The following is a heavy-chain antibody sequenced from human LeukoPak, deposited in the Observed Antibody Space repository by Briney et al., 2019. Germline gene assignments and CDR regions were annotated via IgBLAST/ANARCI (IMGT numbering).Heavy chain of an antibody. CDR2: IYYSGST. CDR3: ARIRYCSGGSCYSGHWFDP. J-gene: IGHJ5*02. V-gene: IGHV4-39*07. CDR1: GGPISSSSYY. D-gene: IGHD2-15*01. Sequence: SETLSLTCTVSGGPISSSSYYWGWIRQPPGKGLEWIGSIYYSGSTYYNPSLKSRVTISVDTSKNQFSLKLSSVTAADTAVYYCARIRYCSGGSCYSGHWFDPWGQGTLVTVSS.